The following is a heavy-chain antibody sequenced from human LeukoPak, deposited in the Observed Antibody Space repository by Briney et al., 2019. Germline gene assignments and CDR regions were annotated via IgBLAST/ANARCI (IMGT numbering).Heavy chain of an antibody. V-gene: IGHV3-21*01. Sequence: GGSLRLSCAASGFTFSSYIMNWVRQAPGKGLEWVSSISSSSSYMFYADSAKGRFTISRDNAKNSLYLQMNSLRAEDTAMYYCARDNTLNCFDPWGQGTLVTVSS. D-gene: IGHD2/OR15-2a*01. CDR3: ARDNTLNCFDP. J-gene: IGHJ5*02. CDR1: GFTFSSYI. CDR2: ISSSSSYM.